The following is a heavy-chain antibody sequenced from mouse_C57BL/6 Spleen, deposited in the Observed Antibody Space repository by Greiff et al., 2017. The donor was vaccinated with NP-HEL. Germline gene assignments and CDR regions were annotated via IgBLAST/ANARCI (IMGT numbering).Heavy chain of an antibody. Sequence: QVHVKQPGAELVKPGASVKLSCKASGYTFTSYWMHWVKQRPGQGLEWIGMIHPNSGSTNYNEKFKSKATLTVDKSSSTAYMQLSSLTSEDSAVYYCARGVVDYFDYWGQGTTLTVSS. CDR2: IHPNSGST. D-gene: IGHD1-1*01. J-gene: IGHJ2*01. CDR1: GYTFTSYW. CDR3: ARGVVDYFDY. V-gene: IGHV1-64*01.